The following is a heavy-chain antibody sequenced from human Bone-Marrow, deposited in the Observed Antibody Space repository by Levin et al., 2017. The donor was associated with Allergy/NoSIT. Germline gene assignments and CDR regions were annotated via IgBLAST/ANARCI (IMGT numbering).Heavy chain of an antibody. D-gene: IGHD4-17*01. CDR3: ARVYGDYGDAFDL. CDR2: IRNKANTYAT. CDR1: GFTFSGSA. Sequence: GGSLRLSCAASGFTFSGSAVHWVRQASGKGLEWVGRIRNKANTYATEYAASVKGRFSISRDDSKNTAYLQMNSLKTEDTAVYYCARVYGDYGDAFDLWGKGTMVIVSS. V-gene: IGHV3-73*01. J-gene: IGHJ3*01.